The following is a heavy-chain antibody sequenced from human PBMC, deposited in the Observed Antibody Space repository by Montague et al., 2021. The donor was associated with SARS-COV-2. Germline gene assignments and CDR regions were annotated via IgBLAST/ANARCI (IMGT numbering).Heavy chain of an antibody. J-gene: IGHJ4*02. D-gene: IGHD3-10*01. Sequence: SETLSLTSTVSGGSISSSSYYWGWIRQPPGKGLEWIGGIYYSGSTYYXPSLKSRVTISVDTSKNQLSLKLSSVTAADTAVYYCARHYYGSGSYYLGEFDYWGQGTLVTVSS. CDR3: ARHYYGSGSYYLGEFDY. CDR1: GGSISSSSYY. V-gene: IGHV4-39*01. CDR2: IYYSGST.